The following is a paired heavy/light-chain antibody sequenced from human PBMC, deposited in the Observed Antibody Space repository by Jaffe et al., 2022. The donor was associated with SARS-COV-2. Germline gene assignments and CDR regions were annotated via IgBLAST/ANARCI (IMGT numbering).Light chain of an antibody. CDR1: QSIGRF. Sequence: DIQMTQSPSSLSASVGDRVTITCRASQSIGRFLNWYQQKLGKAPKLLIYSASTLQSGVPSRFSGSGSGTDFTLTISSLQPEDFATYYCQQSHSTPTWTFGQGTKVEVK. V-gene: IGKV1-39*01. CDR2: SAS. CDR3: QQSHSTPTWT. J-gene: IGKJ1*01.
Heavy chain of an antibody. CDR3: ARGGTTAFDF. D-gene: IGHD4-4*01. CDR2: ISVYNGDT. CDR1: GYIFRSYG. V-gene: IGHV1-18*01. J-gene: IGHJ4*02. Sequence: QVQLVQSGAEVKKPGASVKVSCKASGYIFRSYGLSWVRQAPGQGLEWMGWISVYNGDTYYAQKLQGRVTMTTDTSTSTAYMELRSLRSDDTALYYCARGGTTAFDFWGQGTLVTVSS.